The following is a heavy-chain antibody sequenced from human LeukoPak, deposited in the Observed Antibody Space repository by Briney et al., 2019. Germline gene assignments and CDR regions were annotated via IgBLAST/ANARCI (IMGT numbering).Heavy chain of an antibody. J-gene: IGHJ4*02. Sequence: GGSLRLSCAASGFTFSSYSMNWVRQAPGKGLEWVSSISSSSSYIYYADSVKGRFTISRDNAKNSLYLQMNSLRAEDTAVYYCTRDYSSSWYMDYWGQGTLVTVSS. D-gene: IGHD6-13*01. V-gene: IGHV3-21*01. CDR2: ISSSSSYI. CDR3: TRDYSSSWYMDY. CDR1: GFTFSSYS.